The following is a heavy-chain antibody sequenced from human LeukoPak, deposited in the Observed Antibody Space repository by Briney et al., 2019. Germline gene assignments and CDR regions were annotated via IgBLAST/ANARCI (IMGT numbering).Heavy chain of an antibody. Sequence: ASVKVSCKASGYNFTGYYMHWVRQAPGQGLEWMGWINPNSGGTNYAQKFQGRVTMTRDTSISTAYMGLSRLRSDDTAVYYCARDSLRGYDFWSGYLNYWGQGTLVTVSS. CDR2: INPNSGGT. J-gene: IGHJ4*02. V-gene: IGHV1-2*02. CDR3: ARDSLRGYDFWSGYLNY. CDR1: GYNFTGYY. D-gene: IGHD3-3*01.